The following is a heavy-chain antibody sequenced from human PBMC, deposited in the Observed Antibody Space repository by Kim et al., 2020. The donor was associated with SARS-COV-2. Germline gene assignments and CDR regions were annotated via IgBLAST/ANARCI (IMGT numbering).Heavy chain of an antibody. CDR2: LGGGGGAT. V-gene: IGHV3-23*01. J-gene: IGHJ4*02. D-gene: IGHD4-17*01. CDR1: GFKFSNYA. Sequence: GGSLRLSCTTSGFKFSNYAMSWFRQASGKGLEWVSALGGGGGATYYADSVKGRFTISRDSSTNTMYLQMNTLRVEDTAVYYCAKVGSGAYVGRDYFDYWGQGTLGTVS. CDR3: AKVGSGAYVGRDYFDY.